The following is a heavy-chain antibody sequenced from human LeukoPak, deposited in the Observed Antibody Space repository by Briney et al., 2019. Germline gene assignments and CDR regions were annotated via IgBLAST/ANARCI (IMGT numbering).Heavy chain of an antibody. D-gene: IGHD5-24*01. Sequence: GGSLRLSCAASGCTFSRHWMSWVHQAPGKGLEWVAVISYDGNNKYYADSVKGRFTISRDNAKNTLYLQMNSLRAEDTAVYYCAKQMAVDYFDYWGQGTLVSVSS. CDR3: AKQMAVDYFDY. CDR1: GCTFSRHW. J-gene: IGHJ4*02. V-gene: IGHV3-30*18. CDR2: ISYDGNNK.